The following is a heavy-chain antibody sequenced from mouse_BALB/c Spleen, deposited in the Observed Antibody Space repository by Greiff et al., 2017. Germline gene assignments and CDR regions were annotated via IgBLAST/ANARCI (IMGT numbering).Heavy chain of an antibody. CDR2: ISYSGST. CDR3: ARYDYDYDGGGYFDY. D-gene: IGHD2-4*01. J-gene: IGHJ2*01. Sequence: EVQLQESGPSLVKPSQTLSLTCSVTGDSITSGYWNWIRKFPGNKLEYMGYISYSGSTYYNPSLKSRISITRDTSKNQYYLQLNSVTTEDTATYYCARYDYDYDGGGYFDYWGQGTTLTVSS. CDR1: GDSITSGY. V-gene: IGHV3-8*02.